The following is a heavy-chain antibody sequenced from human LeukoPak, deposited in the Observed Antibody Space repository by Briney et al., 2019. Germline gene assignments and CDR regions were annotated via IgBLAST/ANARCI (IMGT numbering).Heavy chain of an antibody. V-gene: IGHV3-23*01. Sequence: GGSLRLPCAASGFTFSGYAMSWVRQAPGKGLEWVSAISGSGGSTYYADSVKGRFTISRDNSKNTLYLQMNSLRAEDTAVYYCAKEPALNYYDSSGYYDYWGQGTLVTVSS. CDR2: ISGSGGST. CDR1: GFTFSGYA. CDR3: AKEPALNYYDSSGYYDY. J-gene: IGHJ4*02. D-gene: IGHD3-22*01.